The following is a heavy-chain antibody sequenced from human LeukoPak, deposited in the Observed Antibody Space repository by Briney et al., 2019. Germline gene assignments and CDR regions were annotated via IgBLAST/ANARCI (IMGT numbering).Heavy chain of an antibody. Sequence: PGGSLRLSCAASGFTFSSYWMHWVRQAPGKGLVWVSRINTDGSSTSYADSVKGRFTISRDNAKNTLYLQMNSLRAEDTAVYYCARIPNSSSWPSDYWGQGTLITVSS. CDR1: GFTFSSYW. D-gene: IGHD6-13*01. J-gene: IGHJ4*02. CDR3: ARIPNSSSWPSDY. V-gene: IGHV3-74*01. CDR2: INTDGSST.